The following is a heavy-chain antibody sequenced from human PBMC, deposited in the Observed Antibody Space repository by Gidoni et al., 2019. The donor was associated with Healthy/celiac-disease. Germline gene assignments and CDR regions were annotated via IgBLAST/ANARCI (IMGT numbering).Heavy chain of an antibody. CDR3: AQLSYPDRDSSFDI. CDR2: ISWDGGST. D-gene: IGHD3-22*01. Sequence: EVQLVESGGVVVQPGGSLRLSCAASGFTFDDYTMHWVRQAPGKGLEWVSLISWDGGSTYYADSVKGRFTISRDNSKNSLYLQMNSLRTEDTALYYCAQLSYPDRDSSFDIWGQGTMVTVSS. CDR1: GFTFDDYT. J-gene: IGHJ3*02. V-gene: IGHV3-43*01.